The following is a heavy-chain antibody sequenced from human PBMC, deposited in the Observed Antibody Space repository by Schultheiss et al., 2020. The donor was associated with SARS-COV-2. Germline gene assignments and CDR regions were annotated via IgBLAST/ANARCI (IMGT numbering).Heavy chain of an antibody. J-gene: IGHJ6*02. CDR2: ISYDGSNK. D-gene: IGHD4-17*01. CDR1: GFTFSSYA. V-gene: IGHV3-30-3*01. Sequence: GGSLRLSCAASGFTFSSYAMHWVRQAPGKGLEWVAVISYDGSNKYYADSVKGRFTISRDNSKNTLYLQMNSLRAEDTAVYYCARDRDYGYYVFRSWTIYYYYGMDVWGQGTTVTVSS. CDR3: ARDRDYGYYVFRSWTIYYYYGMDV.